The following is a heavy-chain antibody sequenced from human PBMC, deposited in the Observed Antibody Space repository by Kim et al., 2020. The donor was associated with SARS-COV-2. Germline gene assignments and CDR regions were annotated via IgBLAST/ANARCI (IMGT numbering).Heavy chain of an antibody. D-gene: IGHD4-17*01. V-gene: IGHV3-9*01. CDR2: I. CDR3: AKLYGDYEFVDY. Sequence: IGYADSVKGRFTIARDNAKNSLYLQMNSLRAEDTALYYCAKLYGDYEFVDYWGQGTLVTVSS. J-gene: IGHJ4*02.